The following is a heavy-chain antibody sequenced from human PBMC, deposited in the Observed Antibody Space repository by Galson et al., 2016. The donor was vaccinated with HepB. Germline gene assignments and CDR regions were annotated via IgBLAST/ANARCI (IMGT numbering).Heavy chain of an antibody. D-gene: IGHD3-10*01. Sequence: QSGAEVKKPGESLQISCKASGYTFTNYGTSCVRQAPGQGLEWMGWISVYNGNTNYAQNSQGRVTMTTDTSTSTAYMELRGLTSDDTAVYYCARNPHYGLGRNLPVDFDYWGQGTLVTVSS. V-gene: IGHV1-18*04. CDR2: ISVYNGNT. J-gene: IGHJ4*02. CDR1: GYTFTNYG. CDR3: ARNPHYGLGRNLPVDFDY.